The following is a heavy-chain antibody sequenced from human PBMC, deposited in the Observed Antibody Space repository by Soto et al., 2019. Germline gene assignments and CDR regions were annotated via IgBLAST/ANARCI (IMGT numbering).Heavy chain of an antibody. V-gene: IGHV3-30-3*01. CDR1: GFTFSSYA. CDR2: ISYDGSNK. Sequence: PGGSLRLSCAASGFTFSSYAMHWVRQAPGKGLEWVAVISYDGSNKYYADSVKGRFTISRDSSKSTLYLQMNSLRAEDTAVYYCARDRQTAEYYYYGMDVWGQGTTVTVSS. D-gene: IGHD2-21*02. J-gene: IGHJ6*02. CDR3: ARDRQTAEYYYYGMDV.